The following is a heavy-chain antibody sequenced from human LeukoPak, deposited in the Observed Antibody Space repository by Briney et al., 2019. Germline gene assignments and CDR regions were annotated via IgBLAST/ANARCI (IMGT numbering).Heavy chain of an antibody. CDR3: ARQDGDGLYFFDY. Sequence: GESLQISCKGSGYRFTSYWIGWVRPMPEKGLEWMGIIYPGDSDTRYSPSFQGQVTISADKSISTAYLQWSSLKASDTAMYYCARQDGDGLYFFDYWGQGTLVTVSS. D-gene: IGHD5-24*01. J-gene: IGHJ4*02. CDR2: IYPGDSDT. CDR1: GYRFTSYW. V-gene: IGHV5-51*01.